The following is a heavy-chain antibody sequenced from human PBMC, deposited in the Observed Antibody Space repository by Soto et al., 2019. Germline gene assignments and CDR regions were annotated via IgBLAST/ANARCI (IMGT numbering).Heavy chain of an antibody. CDR2: IYYSGST. D-gene: IGHD6-19*01. CDR3: ARRYSSGWYIVFDI. J-gene: IGHJ3*02. CDR1: GGSISSYY. Sequence: SETLSLTCTVSGGSISSYYLSWIRQPPGKGLEWIGYIYYSGSTNYNPSLKSRVTISVDTSKNQFSLKLSSVTAADTAVYYCARRYSSGWYIVFDIWGQGTMVTVSS. V-gene: IGHV4-59*08.